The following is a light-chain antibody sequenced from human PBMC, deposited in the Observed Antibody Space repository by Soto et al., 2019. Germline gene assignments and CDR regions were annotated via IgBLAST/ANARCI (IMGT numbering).Light chain of an antibody. CDR1: QSINSE. J-gene: IGKJ2*01. Sequence: EIVMTQSPATLSLSPGERAALSCRASQSINSELAWYQQKPGQPPRLLIYGASTRATGVPARFTGSESGSEFTLTIGGLQSADFAVYYCQQGHNWPLTFGQGTRLEI. CDR3: QQGHNWPLT. CDR2: GAS. V-gene: IGKV3-15*01.